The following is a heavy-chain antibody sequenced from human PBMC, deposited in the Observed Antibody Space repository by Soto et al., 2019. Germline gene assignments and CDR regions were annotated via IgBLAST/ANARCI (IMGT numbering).Heavy chain of an antibody. J-gene: IGHJ4*02. CDR1: GFTFSSYS. CDR3: ARDHLGFDY. V-gene: IGHV3-48*01. Sequence: GGSLRLSCAASGFTFSSYSMNWVRQAPGKGLEWVSYISSSSSTIYYADSVKGRFTISRDNAKNSLYLQMNSLRAEDTAVYYCARDHLGFDYWGQGTLVTVSS. D-gene: IGHD7-27*01. CDR2: ISSSSSTI.